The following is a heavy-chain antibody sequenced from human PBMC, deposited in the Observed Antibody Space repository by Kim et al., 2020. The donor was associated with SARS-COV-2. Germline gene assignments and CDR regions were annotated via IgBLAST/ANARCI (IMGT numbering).Heavy chain of an antibody. CDR3: ARADYYDSSGYYYPYYFDY. V-gene: IGHV1-46*01. CDR1: GYTFTSYY. Sequence: ASVKVSCKASGYTFTSYYMHWVRQAPGQGLEWMGIINPSGGSTSYAQKFQGRVTMTRDTSTSTVYMELSSLRSEDTAVYYCARADYYDSSGYYYPYYFDYWGQGTLVTVSS. J-gene: IGHJ4*02. D-gene: IGHD3-22*01. CDR2: INPSGGST.